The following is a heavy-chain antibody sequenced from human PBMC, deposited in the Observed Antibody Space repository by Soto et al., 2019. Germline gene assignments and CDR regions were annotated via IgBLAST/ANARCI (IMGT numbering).Heavy chain of an antibody. CDR3: ALDRSSSPRRFDI. CDR2: ISAYNGNT. CDR1: GYTFTSYG. D-gene: IGHD6-13*01. V-gene: IGHV1-18*01. J-gene: IGHJ3*02. Sequence: ASVKVSCKASGYTFTSYGISWVRQAPGQGLEWMGWISAYNGNTNYAQKLQGRVTMTTDTSTSTAHMELRSLRSDDTAVYYCALDRSSSPRRFDIWGQGTMVTVSS.